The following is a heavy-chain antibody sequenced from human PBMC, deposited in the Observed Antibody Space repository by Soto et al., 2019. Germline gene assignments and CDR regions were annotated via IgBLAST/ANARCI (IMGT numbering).Heavy chain of an antibody. CDR1: GGSMKSRSYY. Sequence: SETLSLTCTVSGGSMKSRSYYWGWIRQPPGKGLEWIGSIYYDGSTYYNPSLKSRVTISVDTSQNQFSLKASSVTAADTAVYFCARHCTPGWSRAWFDPWGQGTLVTVSS. CDR3: ARHCTPGWSRAWFDP. CDR2: IYYDGST. V-gene: IGHV4-39*01. D-gene: IGHD6-19*01. J-gene: IGHJ5*02.